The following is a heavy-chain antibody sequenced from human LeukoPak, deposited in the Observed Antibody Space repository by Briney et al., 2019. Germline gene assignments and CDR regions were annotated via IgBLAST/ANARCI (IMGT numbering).Heavy chain of an antibody. J-gene: IGHJ4*02. CDR3: ARARSSGSYSYYFDY. V-gene: IGHV7-4-1*02. D-gene: IGHD3-10*01. CDR1: GYTFASYG. Sequence: ASAKVSCKASGYTFASYGVSWLRQAPGQGVEWMGTLNTNTGNPTYAQDFKRRFVFSLDTSVSTAYLQISSLKAEDTATYFCARARSSGSYSYYFDYWGQGALVTVSS. CDR2: LNTNTGNP.